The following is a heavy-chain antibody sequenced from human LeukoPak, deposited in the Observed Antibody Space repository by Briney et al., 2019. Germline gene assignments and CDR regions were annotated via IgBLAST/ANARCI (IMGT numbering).Heavy chain of an antibody. Sequence: GGSLRLSCAASGFTFSNYWMHWVRQAPGKGLVWVSRINSDARSTSYADSVKGRFTISRDNAKNSLYLQMNSLRAEDTALYYCATGGYDYVWGSFDYWGQGTLVTVSS. CDR1: GFTFSNYW. D-gene: IGHD3-16*01. J-gene: IGHJ4*02. CDR2: INSDARST. CDR3: ATGGYDYVWGSFDY. V-gene: IGHV3-74*01.